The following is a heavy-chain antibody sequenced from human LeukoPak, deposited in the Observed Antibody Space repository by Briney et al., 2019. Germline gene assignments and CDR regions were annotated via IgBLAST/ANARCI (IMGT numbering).Heavy chain of an antibody. D-gene: IGHD1-14*01. CDR1: GFTLSSYS. CDR3: ARLVEVWPHNWFDP. V-gene: IGHV3-21*01. Sequence: GGSLRLSCAASGFTLSSYSMNWVRQAPGKGLEWVSSISSSSSYIYYADSVKGRFTISRDNAKNTLYLQMNSLRAENTAVYYCARLVEVWPHNWFDPWGQGTLVTVSS. J-gene: IGHJ5*02. CDR2: ISSSSSYI.